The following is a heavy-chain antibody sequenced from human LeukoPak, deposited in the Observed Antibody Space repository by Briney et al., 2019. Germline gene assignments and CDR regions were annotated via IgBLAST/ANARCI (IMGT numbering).Heavy chain of an antibody. J-gene: IGHJ4*02. V-gene: IGHV3-64*01. CDR1: GFTFSSYA. D-gene: IGHD2-2*01. CDR3: ARTRGKVPAAAPLFDY. Sequence: PGGSLRLSCAASGFTFSSYAMHWVRQAPGKGLEYVSAISSNGGSTYYANSVKGRFTISRDNSKNTLYLQMGSLRPEDMAVYYCARTRGKVPAAAPLFDYWGQGTLVTVSS. CDR2: ISSNGGST.